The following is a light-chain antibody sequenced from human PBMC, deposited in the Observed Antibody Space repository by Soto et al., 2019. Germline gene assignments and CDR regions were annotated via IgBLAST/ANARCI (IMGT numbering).Light chain of an antibody. CDR1: QSIRTN. CDR2: DAS. V-gene: IGKV3-15*01. J-gene: IGKJ4*01. CDR3: EQYNDWPPLT. Sequence: EIVMTQSPATVSVSPGGRATLSCRSSQSIRTNVAWYQQKPGQALRLLIYDASTRATGLSSRFSASGSGTEFTLTISSLQSEDVATYYCEQYNDWPPLTFGGGTRLEI.